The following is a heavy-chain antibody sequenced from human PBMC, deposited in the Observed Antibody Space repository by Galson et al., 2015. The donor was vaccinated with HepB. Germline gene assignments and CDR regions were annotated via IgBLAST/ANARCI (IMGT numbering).Heavy chain of an antibody. V-gene: IGHV4-34*01. Sequence: SETLSLTCAVYGGSFSGYYWSWIRQPPGKGLEWIGEINHSGSTNYNPSLKSRVTISVDTSKNQFSLKLSSVTAADTAVYYCARSSHRSVDYWGQGTLVTVSS. J-gene: IGHJ4*02. D-gene: IGHD2-15*01. CDR1: GGSFSGYY. CDR2: INHSGST. CDR3: ARSSHRSVDY.